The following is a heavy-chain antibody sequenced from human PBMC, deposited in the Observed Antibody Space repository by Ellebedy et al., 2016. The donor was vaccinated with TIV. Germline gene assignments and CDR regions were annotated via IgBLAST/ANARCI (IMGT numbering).Heavy chain of an antibody. Sequence: GESLKISXAASGFTFSSYAMSWVRQAPGKGLEWVSYISSSSSTIYYADSVKGRFTISRDNAKNTLYLQMNSLRAEDTAVYYCARIVATIPYWGQGTLVTVSS. CDR3: ARIVATIPY. CDR1: GFTFSSYA. D-gene: IGHD5-12*01. V-gene: IGHV3-48*04. CDR2: ISSSSSTI. J-gene: IGHJ4*02.